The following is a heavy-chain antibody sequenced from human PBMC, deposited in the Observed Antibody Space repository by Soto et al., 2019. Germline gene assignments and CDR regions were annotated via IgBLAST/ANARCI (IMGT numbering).Heavy chain of an antibody. V-gene: IGHV3-33*01. Sequence: PGGSLRLSCAASGFTFSSYGMHWVRQAPGKGLEWVAVIWYDGSNKYYADSVKGRFTISRDNSKNTLYLQMNSLRAEDTAVYYCARVFSTRRAYYYGMDVWGQGTTVTVSS. J-gene: IGHJ6*02. CDR2: IWYDGSNK. CDR3: ARVFSTRRAYYYGMDV. D-gene: IGHD3-3*01. CDR1: GFTFSSYG.